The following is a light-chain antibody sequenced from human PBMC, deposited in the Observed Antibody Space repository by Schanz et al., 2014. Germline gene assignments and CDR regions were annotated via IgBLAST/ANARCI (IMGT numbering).Light chain of an antibody. CDR2: DVS. CDR3: SSYTTSSTPDV. J-gene: IGLJ1*01. Sequence: QSALTQPASVSGSPGQSITISCTGTSSDVGNYNYVSWFQQYPGKAPKLMIYDVSNRPSGVSDRFSGSKSGNTASLTISGXXXXDEADYYCSSYTTSSTPDVFGTGTKLTVL. CDR1: SSDVGNYNY. V-gene: IGLV2-14*01.